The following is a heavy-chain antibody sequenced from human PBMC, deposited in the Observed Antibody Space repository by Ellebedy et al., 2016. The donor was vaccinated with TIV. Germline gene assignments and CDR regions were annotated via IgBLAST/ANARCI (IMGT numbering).Heavy chain of an antibody. Sequence: GESLKISCAASGFTFRSQAMTWVRQAPGKGLEWVSTIDTTGDRTYYADSVKGRFAISRDNSKTTLYLQVSSLRADDAGLYYCVKGGRIVGLESWGQGTLVTVSA. V-gene: IGHV3-23*01. CDR2: IDTTGDRT. CDR1: GFTFRSQA. D-gene: IGHD3-10*01. J-gene: IGHJ4*02. CDR3: VKGGRIVGLES.